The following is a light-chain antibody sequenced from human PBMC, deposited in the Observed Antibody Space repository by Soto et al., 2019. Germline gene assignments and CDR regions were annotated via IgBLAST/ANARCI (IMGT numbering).Light chain of an antibody. CDR2: GAS. Sequence: ERVMTQSPATLSVSPGERATLSCRASQSVSSNLAWYQQQPGQAPRLLSYGASTRATGIPARFSGSGSGTEFTLTISSLQSEDFAVYYCQQYNNWPPITFGGGNKVEIK. J-gene: IGKJ4*01. CDR1: QSVSSN. CDR3: QQYNNWPPIT. V-gene: IGKV3-15*01.